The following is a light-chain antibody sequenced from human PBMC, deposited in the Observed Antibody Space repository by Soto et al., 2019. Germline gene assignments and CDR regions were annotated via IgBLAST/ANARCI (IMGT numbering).Light chain of an antibody. J-gene: IGLJ2*01. CDR2: DVN. V-gene: IGLV2-14*01. CDR1: SSDVGGYNY. Sequence: QSALTQPASVSGSPGQSITISCTGTSSDVGGYNYVSWYQQHPGKAPKLMIYDVNNRPSGVSNRFSGSKSGNTASLTISGLQAEDEADYYCLSYTTSSTLVVFGGGTKVTVL. CDR3: LSYTTSSTLVV.